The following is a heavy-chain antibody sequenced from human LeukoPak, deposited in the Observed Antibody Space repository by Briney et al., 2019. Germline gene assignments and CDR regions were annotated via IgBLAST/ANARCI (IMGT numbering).Heavy chain of an antibody. D-gene: IGHD3-3*01. J-gene: IGHJ4*02. CDR1: GFTFSSFG. V-gene: IGHV3-30*02. Sequence: GGSLRLSCAASGFTFSSFGMHWVRQAPGKGLEWVAFIGYDGSKNYHADSVKGRFTVSRDNSKNTLSLQMNSLRAEDTAMYYCAKEFTIFGGPGYFDSWGQGALVTASS. CDR2: IGYDGSKN. CDR3: AKEFTIFGGPGYFDS.